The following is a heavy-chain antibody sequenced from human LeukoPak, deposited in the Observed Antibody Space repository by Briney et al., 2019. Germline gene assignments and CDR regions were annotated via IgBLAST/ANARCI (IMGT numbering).Heavy chain of an antibody. CDR3: AKVPGITATGRFDY. CDR1: GFTFSSYA. V-gene: IGHV3-23*01. CDR2: ISVSGGNT. D-gene: IGHD1-20*01. Sequence: PGGSLRLSCAASGFTFSSYATSWVRQAPGKGLEWVSGISVSGGNTYYADSVKGRFTISGDNSKNTLYLQMNSLRVEDTAVYYCAKVPGITATGRFDYWGQGTLVTVSS. J-gene: IGHJ4*02.